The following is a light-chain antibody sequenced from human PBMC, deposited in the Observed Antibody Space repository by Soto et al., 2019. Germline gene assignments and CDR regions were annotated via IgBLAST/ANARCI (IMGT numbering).Light chain of an antibody. Sequence: ETVLTQSPVTLSLSPGERATLSCRASQSVNNYLAWYQQKPGQAPRLLIYDVSNRATGIPARFSGSGYSTDFTLTISNLDTEEFAVYYCQHRNNWPPISFRQGTRLEIK. CDR1: QSVNNY. J-gene: IGKJ5*01. CDR3: QHRNNWPPIS. V-gene: IGKV3-11*01. CDR2: DVS.